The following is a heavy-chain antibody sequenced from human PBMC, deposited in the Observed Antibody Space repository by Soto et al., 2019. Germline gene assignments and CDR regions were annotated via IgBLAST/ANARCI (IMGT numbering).Heavy chain of an antibody. CDR2: ISSSSSTI. D-gene: IGHD6-6*01. J-gene: IGHJ4*02. V-gene: IGHV3-48*02. Sequence: GGSLRLSCAASGFTFSSYSMNWVRQAPGKGLEWVSYISSSSSTIYYADSVKGRFTISRDNAKNSLYLQMNSLRDEDTAVYYCARERIAARPLHYFDYWGQGTLVTAPQ. CDR3: ARERIAARPLHYFDY. CDR1: GFTFSSYS.